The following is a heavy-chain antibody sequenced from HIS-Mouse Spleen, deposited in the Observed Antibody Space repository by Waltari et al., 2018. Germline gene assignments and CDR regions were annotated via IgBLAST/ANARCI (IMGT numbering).Heavy chain of an antibody. Sequence: QLQLQESGPGLVKPSETLSLTCPVSVGPISSSSSSWGWIRQPPGKGLEWIGSIYYSGSTYYNPSLKSRVTISVDTSKNQFSLKLSSVTAADTAVYYCAREIPYSSSWYDWYFDLWGRGTLVTVSS. CDR2: IYYSGST. CDR1: VGPISSSSSS. J-gene: IGHJ2*01. D-gene: IGHD6-13*01. V-gene: IGHV4-39*07. CDR3: AREIPYSSSWYDWYFDL.